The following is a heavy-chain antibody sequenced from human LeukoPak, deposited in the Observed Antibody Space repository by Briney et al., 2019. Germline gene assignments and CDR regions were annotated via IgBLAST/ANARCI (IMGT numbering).Heavy chain of an antibody. CDR2: ITGSGDST. CDR1: GFTFSSYA. Sequence: GGSLRLSCAGSGFTFSSYAMSWVRQDPGKGLEWVSGITGSGDSTFYADSVKGRFTISRDNSKNALYLQMNSLRAEDTALYYCAEMTVFGVVSVPKYYFDYWGQGTLVTVSS. D-gene: IGHD3-3*01. J-gene: IGHJ4*02. V-gene: IGHV3-23*01. CDR3: AEMTVFGVVSVPKYYFDY.